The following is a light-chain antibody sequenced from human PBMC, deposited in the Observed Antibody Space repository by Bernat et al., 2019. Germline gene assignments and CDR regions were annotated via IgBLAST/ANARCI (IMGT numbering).Light chain of an antibody. CDR2: NND. V-gene: IGLV1-44*01. CDR3: AAWDDSLRGYV. CDR1: SPNIGKHT. Sequence: QSVLTQPPSASATPGQRVTISCSGSSPNIGKHTVNWFQQLPGAAPTVLMYNNDRRPSGVPDRFSGSKSGTSVSLAINGLQSEDEADYYCAAWDDSLRGYVFGTGTTVTVL. J-gene: IGLJ1*01.